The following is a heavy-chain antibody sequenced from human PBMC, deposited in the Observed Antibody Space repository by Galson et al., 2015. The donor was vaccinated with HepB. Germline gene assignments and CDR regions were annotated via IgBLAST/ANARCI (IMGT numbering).Heavy chain of an antibody. J-gene: IGHJ4*02. CDR1: GFTFTDYG. CDR3: VRVNFDLLTGKALDY. CDR2: ISRTSRAI. Sequence: SLRLSCAASGFTFTDYGMNWVRQAPGKGLEWVSYISRTSRAIYYADSVKGRFTISRDDAKNSLYVQMTSLRIEDTAVYYCVRVNFDLLTGKALDYWGQGTPVTVSS. D-gene: IGHD3-9*01. V-gene: IGHV3-48*01.